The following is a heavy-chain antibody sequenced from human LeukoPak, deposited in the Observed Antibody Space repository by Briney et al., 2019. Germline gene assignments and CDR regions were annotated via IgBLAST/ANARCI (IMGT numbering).Heavy chain of an antibody. D-gene: IGHD2-8*01. CDR1: GGSISSRSYC. CDR3: ARHVDLYEIDY. J-gene: IGHJ4*02. CDR2: VHISGST. V-gene: IGHV4-61*09. Sequence: SETLSLTCTVSGGSISSRSYCWSWIRQPAGKGLEWIGHVHISGSTNYNSSLKSRVTISVDMSRNQFSLLVDSVTAADTAVYYCARHVDLYEIDYWGQGILVTVSS.